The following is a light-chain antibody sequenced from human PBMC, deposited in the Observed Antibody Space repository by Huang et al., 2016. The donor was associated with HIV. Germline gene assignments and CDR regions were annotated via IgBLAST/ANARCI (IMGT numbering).Light chain of an antibody. V-gene: IGKV4-1*01. Sequence: DIEMTQSPDSLTVSLGARAIINCKSSQAVLKNSNKKNYLAWYQQRPGQPPKVLIYWPSSRESGVPDRVSGSGSGTDFNLTISSLQPEDLAVYYCQQYYSPPYTFGQGTRLEI. J-gene: IGKJ2*01. CDR1: QAVLKNSNKKNY. CDR3: QQYYSPPYT. CDR2: WPS.